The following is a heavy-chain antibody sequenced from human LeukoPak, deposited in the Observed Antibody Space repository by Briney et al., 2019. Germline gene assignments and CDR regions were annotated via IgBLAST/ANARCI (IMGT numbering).Heavy chain of an antibody. D-gene: IGHD1/OR15-1a*01. J-gene: IGHJ4*02. V-gene: IGHV4-59*08. CDR2: IYYSGNT. Sequence: SETLSLTCTVSGDSMSSYYWAWIRQPPGDGLEWIGFIYYSGNTNYNPPRKSRVPISIATSKNQFSLNLTCVTAADTAVYYCVRLPGRTTTSRPFDYWGRGALVTVSS. CDR3: VRLPGRTTTSRPFDY. CDR1: GDSMSSYY.